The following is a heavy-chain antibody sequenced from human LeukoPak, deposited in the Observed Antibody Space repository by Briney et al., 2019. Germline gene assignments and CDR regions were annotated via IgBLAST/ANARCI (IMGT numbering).Heavy chain of an antibody. CDR1: GFTFSSYA. V-gene: IGHV3-64*01. CDR2: ISSNGGST. CDR3: ARGYGGYGNFYYYYMDV. D-gene: IGHD4-17*01. J-gene: IGHJ6*03. Sequence: GRSLRLSCAASGFTFSSYAMHWVRQAPGKGLEYVSAISSNGGSTYYANSVKGRFTISRDNSKNTLYLQMGSLRAEDMAVYYCARGYGGYGNFYYYYMDVWGKGTTVTISS.